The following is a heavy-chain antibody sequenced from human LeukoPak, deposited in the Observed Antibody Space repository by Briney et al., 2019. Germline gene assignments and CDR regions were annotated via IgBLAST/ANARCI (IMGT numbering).Heavy chain of an antibody. CDR2: ISSSSSYI. V-gene: IGHV3-21*01. J-gene: IGHJ4*02. CDR1: GFTFSSYS. CDR3: ARDRDYYDSSGYYRSLFDY. Sequence: GGSLRLSCAASGFTFSSYSMNWVRQAPGKGLEWVSSISSSSSYIYYADSVKGRFTISRDNAKNSLYLQMNSLRAEDTAVYYCARDRDYYDSSGYYRSLFDYWGQGTLVTVSS. D-gene: IGHD3-22*01.